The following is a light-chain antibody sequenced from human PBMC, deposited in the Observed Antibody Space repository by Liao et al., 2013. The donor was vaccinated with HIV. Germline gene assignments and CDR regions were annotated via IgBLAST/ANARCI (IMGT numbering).Light chain of an antibody. Sequence: SYVLTQPSSLSVAPGKTARMTCGGNSIGSKSVHWYQQKPGQAPVLVIYYDSGRPSGIPERFSGSNSGNTATLTISGTQAMDEADYYCQAWDSTIAYVFGTGTKVTVL. J-gene: IGLJ1*01. CDR3: QAWDSTIAYV. CDR1: SIGSKS. V-gene: IGLV3-21*01. CDR2: YDS.